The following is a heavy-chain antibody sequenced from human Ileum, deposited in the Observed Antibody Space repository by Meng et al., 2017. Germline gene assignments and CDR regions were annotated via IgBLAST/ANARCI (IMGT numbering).Heavy chain of an antibody. CDR3: ARSSTSPASYFFDY. CDR2: IYYSGST. CDR1: GGSVSRGSYY. D-gene: IGHD6-6*01. V-gene: IGHV4-61*01. Sequence: VQPQGSGPKPVRPSETLSPACTVSGGSVSRGSYYWSWIRQPPGKGLEWIGHIYYSGSTNYSPSLKSRVTISVDMSKNQFSLKLNSVTAADTAIYFCARSSTSPASYFFDYWGQGTLVTVSS. J-gene: IGHJ4*02.